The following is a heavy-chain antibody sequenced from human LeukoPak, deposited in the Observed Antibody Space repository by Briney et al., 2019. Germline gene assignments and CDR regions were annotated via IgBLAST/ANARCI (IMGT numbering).Heavy chain of an antibody. CDR1: GFTFSSYA. Sequence: GGSLRLSCAASGFTFSSYAVSWVRQAPGKGLEWVSGISASGGRTDYADSVKGRFAISRDNAQNSLYLQMNSLRAEDTAVYYCARAGGTMVRGVIKVADYWGQGTLVTVSS. V-gene: IGHV3-23*01. D-gene: IGHD3-10*01. J-gene: IGHJ4*02. CDR2: ISASGGRT. CDR3: ARAGGTMVRGVIKVADY.